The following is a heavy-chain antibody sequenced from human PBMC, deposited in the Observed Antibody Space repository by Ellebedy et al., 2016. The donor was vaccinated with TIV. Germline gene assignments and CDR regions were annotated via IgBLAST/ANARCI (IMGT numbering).Heavy chain of an antibody. CDR1: GYTFTSYD. J-gene: IGHJ6*02. D-gene: IGHD2-2*01. Sequence: ASVKVSCKASGYTFTSYDINWVRQATGQGLEWMGWMNPNSGNTGYAQKFQGRVTMTRNTSISTAYMELSSLRSEDTAVYYCARDQIVVVPAAIVEKTYYYYYGMDVWGQGTTVTVSS. V-gene: IGHV1-8*01. CDR3: ARDQIVVVPAAIVEKTYYYYYGMDV. CDR2: MNPNSGNT.